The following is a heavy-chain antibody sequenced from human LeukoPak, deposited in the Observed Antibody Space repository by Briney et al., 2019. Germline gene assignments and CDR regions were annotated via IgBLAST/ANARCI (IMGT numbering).Heavy chain of an antibody. Sequence: PGGSLRLSCAASGFTFSSYSMNWVRQAPGKGLEWVSYISSSSSAIYYADSVKGRFTISRDNAKNSLYLQMNSLRAEDTAVYYCARDDRGGAFDIWGQGTMVTVSS. D-gene: IGHD1-26*01. V-gene: IGHV3-48*01. CDR2: ISSSSSAI. CDR3: ARDDRGGAFDI. J-gene: IGHJ3*02. CDR1: GFTFSSYS.